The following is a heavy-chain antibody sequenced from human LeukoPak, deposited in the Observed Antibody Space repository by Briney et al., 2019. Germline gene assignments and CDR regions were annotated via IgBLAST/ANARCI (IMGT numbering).Heavy chain of an antibody. Sequence: GASVTVSFTSSVYTFTYYYMHWVRQAPGQGLEWMGWINPNSGGTNFAQKFQGRVAMTRDTSISTAYMELGSLRSDDTAVYYCARARWQLVPYFDSWGQGTLVTVPS. CDR3: ARARWQLVPYFDS. CDR1: VYTFTYYY. J-gene: IGHJ4*02. V-gene: IGHV1-2*02. D-gene: IGHD6-6*01. CDR2: INPNSGGT.